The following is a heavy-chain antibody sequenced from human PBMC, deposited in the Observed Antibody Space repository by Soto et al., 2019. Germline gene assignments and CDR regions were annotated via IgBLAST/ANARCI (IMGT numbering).Heavy chain of an antibody. D-gene: IGHD4-4*01. CDR1: GGSISGVPFS. CDR2: ILHTGGT. CDR3: GSLQSSEIFDL. J-gene: IGHJ2*01. V-gene: IGHV4-30-2*01. Sequence: RSLTCGVSGGSISGVPFSWSWIRQPPGQGLEWIGYILHTGGTQYNPSLKSRVSMSVDKSKNQFSLHLTSVTAADTAVYYCGSLQSSEIFDLWGHGALVT.